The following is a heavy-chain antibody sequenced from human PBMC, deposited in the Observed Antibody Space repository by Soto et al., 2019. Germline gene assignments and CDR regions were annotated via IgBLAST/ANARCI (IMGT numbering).Heavy chain of an antibody. CDR3: ARGINYYDSSGDSWFDP. V-gene: IGHV4-30-2*01. CDR2: IYHTGTT. Sequence: SETLSLTCTVSGGPINSGDYSWTWIRQPPGKGLEWIGYIYHTGTTYYNMSLKSRVTISVDRSKNQFSLKLSSVTAADTAVYYCARGINYYDSSGDSWFDPWGHGTLVTVS. D-gene: IGHD3-22*01. CDR1: GGPINSGDYS. J-gene: IGHJ5*02.